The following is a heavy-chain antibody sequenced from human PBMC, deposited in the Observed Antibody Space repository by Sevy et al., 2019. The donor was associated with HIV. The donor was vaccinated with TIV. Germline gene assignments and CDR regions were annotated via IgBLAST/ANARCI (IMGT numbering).Heavy chain of an antibody. V-gene: IGHV4-59*01. J-gene: IGHJ5*02. CDR3: ARLQDYGSGSFSPWFGP. Sequence: SETLSLTCTISGASISSSYWSWIRQSPGKGLEWIGNLRHSGSTHFNPSLSSRVTISLDRSKNQFSLSLTSVTAADMAVYFCARLQDYGSGSFSPWFGPWGQGILVTVSS. CDR1: GASISSSY. D-gene: IGHD3-10*01. CDR2: LRHSGST.